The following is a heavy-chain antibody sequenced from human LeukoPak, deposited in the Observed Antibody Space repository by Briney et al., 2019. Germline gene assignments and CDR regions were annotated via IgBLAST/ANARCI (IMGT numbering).Heavy chain of an antibody. CDR2: IYPSGNI. V-gene: IGHV3-53*01. D-gene: IGHD5-24*01. CDR1: GFTFSNSY. J-gene: IGHJ4*02. Sequence: GGSLRLSCAAFGFTFSNSYMSWVRQAPGKGLEWVSLIYPSGNIYYADSVKGRFTISRDNSKNTLFLQMSRLRAEDTAIYYCARTFVSGDGYKVGYFDYWGQGTLVTVSS. CDR3: ARTFVSGDGYKVGYFDY.